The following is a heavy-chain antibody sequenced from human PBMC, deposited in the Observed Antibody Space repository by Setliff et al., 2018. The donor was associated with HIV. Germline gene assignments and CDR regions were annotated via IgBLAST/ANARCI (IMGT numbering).Heavy chain of an antibody. CDR1: GFTLSRYW. CDR2: ITMEGSTK. D-gene: IGHD1-26*01. Sequence: PGGSLRLSCAASGFTLSRYWMHWVRQVPGKGLIWVSRITMEGSTKIYADYADSVKGRFTISRDNAKNTLYLQMNSLRAEDTAVYFCARDPGGREFDYWGQGTLVTVS. J-gene: IGHJ4*02. CDR3: ARDPGGREFDY. V-gene: IGHV3-74*01.